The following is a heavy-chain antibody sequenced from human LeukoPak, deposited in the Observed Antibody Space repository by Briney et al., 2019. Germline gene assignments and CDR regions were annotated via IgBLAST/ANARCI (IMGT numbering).Heavy chain of an antibody. V-gene: IGHV1-69*04. D-gene: IGHD3-9*01. CDR3: ARVLYYDILTGYLMDV. CDR2: IIPILGIA. Sequence: SVKVSCKASGYTFTSYYMHWVRQAPGQGLEWMGRIIPILGIANYAQKFQGRVTITADKSTSTAYMELSSLRSEDTAVYYCARVLYYDILTGYLMDVWGQGTTVTVSS. J-gene: IGHJ6*02. CDR1: GYTFTSYY.